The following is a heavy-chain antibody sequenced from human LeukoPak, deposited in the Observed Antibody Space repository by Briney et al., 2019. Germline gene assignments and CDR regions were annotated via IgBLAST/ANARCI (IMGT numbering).Heavy chain of an antibody. D-gene: IGHD3-3*01. CDR2: ISSSSSYI. V-gene: IGHV3-21*01. J-gene: IGHJ4*02. CDR1: GFTFSSYG. Sequence: GGSLRLSCAASGFTFSSYGMNWVRQAPGKGLEWVSSISSSSSYIYYADSVKGRFTISRDNAKNSLYLQMNSLRDEDTAFYYCASQETGFYYFDYWGQGTLVTVSS. CDR3: ASQETGFYYFDY.